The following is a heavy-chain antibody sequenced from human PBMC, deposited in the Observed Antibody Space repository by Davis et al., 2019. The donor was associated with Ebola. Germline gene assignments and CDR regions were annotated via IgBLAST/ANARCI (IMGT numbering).Heavy chain of an antibody. J-gene: IGHJ4*02. V-gene: IGHV4-61*03. D-gene: IGHD6-19*01. CDR3: ARGSQWLGPDY. CDR1: GGSVSSGGYY. CDR2: IYYSGST. Sequence: SETLSLTCTVSGGSVSSGGYYWNWIRQPPGKGLEWIGYIYYSGSTDYSPSLRGRVTISVDTSKKHFSLKLGSVTAADTAVYYCARGSQWLGPDYWGQGTPVTVSS.